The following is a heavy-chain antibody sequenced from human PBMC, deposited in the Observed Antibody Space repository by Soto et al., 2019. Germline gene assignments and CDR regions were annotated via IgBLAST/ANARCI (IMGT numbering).Heavy chain of an antibody. D-gene: IGHD3-22*01. CDR2: ISSTTNYI. Sequence: PGGSLRLSCAASGFTFTRYSMNWVRQAPGKGLEWVSSISSTTNYIYYGDSMKGRFTISRDNAKNSLYLEMNSLRAEDTAVYYCAILPYYYDSSGLNRFDPWGQGTLVTVSS. J-gene: IGHJ5*02. V-gene: IGHV3-21*06. CDR1: GFTFTRYS. CDR3: AILPYYYDSSGLNRFDP.